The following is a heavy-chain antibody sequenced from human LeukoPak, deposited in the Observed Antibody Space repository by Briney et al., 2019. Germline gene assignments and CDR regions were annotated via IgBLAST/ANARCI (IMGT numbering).Heavy chain of an antibody. CDR1: GYTFTSYD. CDR2: MNPNRGNT. V-gene: IGHV1-8*01. Sequence: ASVKVSCKASGYTFTSYDINWVRQATGQGLQWMGWMNPNRGNTGYAQKFQGRVIMTRNTSISTAYMELSSLRSEDTAVYYCARARTTVTTAYYYDSSGYYYDWFDPWGQGTLVAVSS. J-gene: IGHJ5*02. D-gene: IGHD3-22*01. CDR3: ARARTTVTTAYYYDSSGYYYDWFDP.